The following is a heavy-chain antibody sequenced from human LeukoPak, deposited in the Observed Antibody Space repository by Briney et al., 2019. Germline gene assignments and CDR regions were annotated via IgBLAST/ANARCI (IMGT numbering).Heavy chain of an antibody. CDR1: GGSFSGYY. V-gene: IGHV4-34*01. CDR3: ARGADYYDSSGYRYHDAFDI. CDR2: INHSGSI. J-gene: IGHJ3*02. D-gene: IGHD3-22*01. Sequence: PSETLSLTCAVYGGSFSGYYWSWIRQPPGKGLEWIGEINHSGSIYCNPSLKSRVTISVDTSKNQFSLKLSSVTAADTAVYYCARGADYYDSSGYRYHDAFDIWGQGTMVTVSS.